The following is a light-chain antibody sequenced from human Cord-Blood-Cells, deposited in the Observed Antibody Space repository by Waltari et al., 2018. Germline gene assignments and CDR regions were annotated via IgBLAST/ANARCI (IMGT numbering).Light chain of an antibody. J-gene: IGLJ2*01. CDR1: SSDVGGHNY. CDR2: DVS. Sequence: QSALTQPASVSGSPGQSITISCTGTSSDVGGHNYVSWYQKNPGKAPIRMIYDVSNRPSGVSNRLSCSKSGNTASLTISGLQAEDEADYYCSSYTSSSTVVFGVGTKLTVL. CDR3: SSYTSSSTVV. V-gene: IGLV2-14*01.